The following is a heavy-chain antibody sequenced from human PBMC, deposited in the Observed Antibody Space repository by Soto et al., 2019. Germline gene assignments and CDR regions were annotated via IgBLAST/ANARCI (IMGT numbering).Heavy chain of an antibody. CDR3: LGSSGAASFDY. V-gene: IGHV1-69*12. D-gene: IGHD6-6*01. J-gene: IGHJ4*02. Sequence: QVQLVQSGAEVKKPGSSVKVSCKASGGTFSSYAISWVRQAPGQGLEWMGGIIPIFGPANYAQKFQGRVTSTADESTSTAYMALSGMRAEDTAVYYCLGSSGAASFDYWGQGTLVAVSS. CDR2: IIPIFGPA. CDR1: GGTFSSYA.